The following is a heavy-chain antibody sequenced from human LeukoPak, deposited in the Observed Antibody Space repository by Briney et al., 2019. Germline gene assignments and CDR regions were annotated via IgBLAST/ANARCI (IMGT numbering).Heavy chain of an antibody. CDR2: ISSYNDNT. CDR1: GYTFTGYY. V-gene: IGHV1-18*04. Sequence: GASVKVSCKASGYTFTGYYMHWVRQAPGQGLEWMGWISSYNDNTLYAQNFLGRVTMTTDTSTSTAYMELRSLRSDDTAVYYCARIGCSSTSCYGNSVDPWGQGTLVTVSS. J-gene: IGHJ5*02. CDR3: ARIGCSSTSCYGNSVDP. D-gene: IGHD2-2*01.